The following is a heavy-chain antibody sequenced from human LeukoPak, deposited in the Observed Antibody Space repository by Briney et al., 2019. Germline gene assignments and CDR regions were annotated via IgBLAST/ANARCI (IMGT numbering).Heavy chain of an antibody. CDR2: IYTSGST. Sequence: KPSETLSLTCTVSGGSISSYYWSWIRQPAGKGLEWIGRIYTSGSTNYNPSLKSRVTISVDKSKNQFSLRLSSVTAADTAVYHCARDREVRYSGYDLGYYFDYWGQGTLVTVSS. D-gene: IGHD5-12*01. J-gene: IGHJ4*02. CDR1: GGSISSYY. CDR3: ARDREVRYSGYDLGYYFDY. V-gene: IGHV4-4*07.